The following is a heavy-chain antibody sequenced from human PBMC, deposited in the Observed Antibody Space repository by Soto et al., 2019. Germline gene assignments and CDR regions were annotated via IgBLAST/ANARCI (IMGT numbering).Heavy chain of an antibody. CDR1: GGFISSGGYS. D-gene: IGHD2-8*02. CDR2: MYHSGST. J-gene: IGHJ4*02. CDR3: ARDKITGLFDY. V-gene: IGHV4-30-2*01. Sequence: SETLSLTCTVSGGFISSGGYSWSWIRQPPGKGLEWIGDMYHSGSTNYNPSLKSRVTISVDTSKNQFSLKLTSVTAAATAVYYCARDKITGLFDYWGPGTLVTVSS.